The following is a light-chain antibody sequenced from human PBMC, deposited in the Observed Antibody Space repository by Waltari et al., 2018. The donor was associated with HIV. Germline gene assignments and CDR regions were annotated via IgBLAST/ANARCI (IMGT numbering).Light chain of an antibody. J-gene: IGLJ1*01. CDR2: YDD. CDR3: AAWDDSLNGYV. Sequence: QSVLTQPPSVSEAPRQRVTIPCSGSSSNIETNAVNWYQQVPGKAPKLLIYYDDLLSSGVSDRFSGSKSGTSASLAIRGLQSEDEADYYCAAWDDSLNGYVFGSGTKVTVL. V-gene: IGLV1-36*01. CDR1: SSNIETNA.